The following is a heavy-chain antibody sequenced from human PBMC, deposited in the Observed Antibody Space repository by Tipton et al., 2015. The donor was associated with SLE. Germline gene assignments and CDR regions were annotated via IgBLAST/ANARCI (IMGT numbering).Heavy chain of an antibody. CDR2: IYHSGST. D-gene: IGHD6-19*01. CDR1: GYSISNGYY. Sequence: LRLSCDVSGYSISNGYYWGWIRQPPGKGLEWIGSIYHSGSTYYNPSLKSRVTISVDTSKNHFSLKLSSVTAADTAVYYCARDIIAVAGTGYWGQGTLVTVYS. CDR3: ARDIIAVAGTGY. J-gene: IGHJ4*02. V-gene: IGHV4-38-2*02.